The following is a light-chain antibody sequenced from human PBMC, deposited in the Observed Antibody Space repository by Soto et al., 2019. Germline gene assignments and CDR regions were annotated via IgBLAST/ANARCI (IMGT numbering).Light chain of an antibody. CDR2: AAS. CDR1: QGISNY. V-gene: IGKV1-27*01. J-gene: IGKJ1*01. Sequence: DIQMTQSPSSLSASVGDRVTITCRASQGISNYLAWYQQKPGKVPKLLIYAASTLQSGVPSRFSGGGSGTDFNLPIRSLQPEDVETYYSQTYTSAPQTFGQGNKVEIK. CDR3: QTYTSAPQT.